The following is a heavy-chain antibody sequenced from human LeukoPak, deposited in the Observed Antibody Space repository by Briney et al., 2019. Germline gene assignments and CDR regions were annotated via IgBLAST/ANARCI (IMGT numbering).Heavy chain of an antibody. CDR1: GFTVSSNY. D-gene: IGHD1-26*01. J-gene: IGHJ4*02. Sequence: PGGSLRLSCAASGFTVSSNYMSWVRQAPGKGLEWVPVIYSGGSTYYADSVKGRFTISRDNSKNTLYLQMNSPRAEDTAVYYCARAPIRGSYFHFDYWGQGTLVTVSS. CDR2: IYSGGST. V-gene: IGHV3-66*01. CDR3: ARAPIRGSYFHFDY.